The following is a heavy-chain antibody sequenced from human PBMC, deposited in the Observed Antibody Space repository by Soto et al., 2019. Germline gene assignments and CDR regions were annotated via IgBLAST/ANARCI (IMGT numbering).Heavy chain of an antibody. CDR2: ISGSGGST. V-gene: IGHV3-23*01. J-gene: IGHJ5*02. D-gene: IGHD3-3*01. CDR3: AKRESYDFWSGSWFDP. Sequence: GGSLRLSCAASGFTFSSYAMSWVRQAPGKGLEWVSAISGSGGSTYYADSVKGRFTISRDNSKNTLYLQMNSLRAEDTAVYYCAKRESYDFWSGSWFDPWGQGTLVTVSS. CDR1: GFTFSSYA.